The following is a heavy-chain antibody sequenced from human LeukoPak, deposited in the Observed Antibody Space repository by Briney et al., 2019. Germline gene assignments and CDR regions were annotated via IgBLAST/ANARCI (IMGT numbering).Heavy chain of an antibody. D-gene: IGHD4-11*01. Sequence: SETLSLTCAVYGGSFSGYYWSWIRQPPGKGLEWIGEINHSGSTNYNPSLKSRVTISVDTSKNQFSLKLSSVTAADTAVYYCARTSSSYGNYFDYWGQGTLVTVSS. CDR1: GGSFSGYY. CDR2: INHSGST. V-gene: IGHV4-34*01. CDR3: ARTSSSYGNYFDY. J-gene: IGHJ4*02.